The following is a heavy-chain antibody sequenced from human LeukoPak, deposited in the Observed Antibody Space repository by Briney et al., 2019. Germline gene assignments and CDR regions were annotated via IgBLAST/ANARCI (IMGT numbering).Heavy chain of an antibody. V-gene: IGHV1-18*01. CDR1: GYMFNLYG. J-gene: IGHJ4*02. D-gene: IGHD5-24*01. CDR3: ARSRDGYNPNDY. CDR2: TSVNNGDT. Sequence: GASVKVSCKASGYMFNLYGISWVRQAPGQGLEWMAWTSVNNGDTKYGQKFQGRVTVTTDTSTSTVYLELRSLRSDDTAVYFCARSRDGYNPNDYWGQGTLVTVSS.